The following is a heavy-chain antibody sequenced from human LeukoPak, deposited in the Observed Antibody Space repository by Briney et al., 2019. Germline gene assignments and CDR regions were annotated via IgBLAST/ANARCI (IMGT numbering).Heavy chain of an antibody. D-gene: IGHD2-2*01. J-gene: IGHJ6*02. V-gene: IGHV1-69*04. CDR2: IIPILGIA. CDR1: GYTFTSYA. Sequence: VASVKVSCKASGYTFTSYAISWVRQAPGQGLEWMGRIIPILGIANYAQKFQGRVTITADKSTSTAYMELSSLRSEDTAVYYCARVWAGSSIPYYYGMDVWGQGTTVTVSS. CDR3: ARVWAGSSIPYYYGMDV.